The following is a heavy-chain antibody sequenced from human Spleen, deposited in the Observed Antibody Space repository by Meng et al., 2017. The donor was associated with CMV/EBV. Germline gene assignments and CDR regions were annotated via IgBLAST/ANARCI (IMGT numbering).Heavy chain of an antibody. CDR2: IYYSGST. V-gene: IGHV4-34*01. Sequence: SETLSLTCAVYGGSFSGYYWSWIRQSPGKGLEWIGYIYYSGSTYYNPSLKRRVSISVDTSRNLFSLTLSSVTAADTAVYFCARANYGGKIYFDSWGQGTLVTVSS. CDR1: GGSFSGYY. D-gene: IGHD4-23*01. J-gene: IGHJ4*02. CDR3: ARANYGGKIYFDS.